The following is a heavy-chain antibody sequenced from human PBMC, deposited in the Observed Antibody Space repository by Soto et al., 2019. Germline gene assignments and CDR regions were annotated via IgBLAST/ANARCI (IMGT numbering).Heavy chain of an antibody. CDR3: ARGVFDFWSGLDFDY. J-gene: IGHJ4*02. Sequence: ASVKVSCKASGYTFTSYGISWVRQAPGQGLEWMGWISAYNGNTNYAQKLQGRVTMTTDTSTSTAYMELRSLRSDDTAVYYCARGVFDFWSGLDFDYWGQGXLVTVS. V-gene: IGHV1-18*04. CDR1: GYTFTSYG. D-gene: IGHD3-3*01. CDR2: ISAYNGNT.